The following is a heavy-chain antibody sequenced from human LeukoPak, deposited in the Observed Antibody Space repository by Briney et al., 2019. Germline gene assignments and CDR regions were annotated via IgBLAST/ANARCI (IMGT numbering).Heavy chain of an antibody. V-gene: IGHV1-2*06. J-gene: IGHJ4*02. Sequence: ASVKVSFKASGYTFTVNYMHRVRQAHGQGLEWVGRINPNSGGTNYEQKFQGRGTITRDTAISTTYMDLRMHRPDDTAASYCEIPGRGMVIDYWGQGTLVTASS. D-gene: IGHD3-10*01. CDR3: EIPGRGMVIDY. CDR2: INPNSGGT. CDR1: GYTFTVNY.